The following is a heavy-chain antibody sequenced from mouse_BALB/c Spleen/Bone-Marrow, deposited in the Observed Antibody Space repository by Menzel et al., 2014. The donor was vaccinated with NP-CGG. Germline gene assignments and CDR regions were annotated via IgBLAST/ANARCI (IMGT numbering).Heavy chain of an antibody. CDR3: ARQGTGTGYFDY. V-gene: IGHV5-9*02. D-gene: IGHD4-1*01. Sequence: EVNVVESGGGLVKPGGSPKLSCAASGFAFSSYDXPGVRQTPEKRTEWVATFSSGDNYTYYPDSVKGRFTLSRDNARNTLYLLLTSLRSEDTAFYYCARQGTGTGYFDYWGQGTTLTVSS. CDR1: GFAFSSYD. CDR2: FSSGDNYT. J-gene: IGHJ2*01.